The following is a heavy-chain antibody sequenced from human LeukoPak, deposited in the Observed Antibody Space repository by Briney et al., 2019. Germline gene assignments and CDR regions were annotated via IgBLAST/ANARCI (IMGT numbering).Heavy chain of an antibody. J-gene: IGHJ4*02. V-gene: IGHV3-30*02. CDR1: GFTFSSYG. CDR3: ARGGTKPEVFDY. Sequence: GGSLRLSCAASGFTFSSYGMHWVRQAPGKGLEWVAFIRYDGSNKYYADSEKGRFTISRDNSKNTLYLQMNSLRAEDTAVYYCARGGTKPEVFDYWGQGTLVTVSS. CDR2: IRYDGSNK.